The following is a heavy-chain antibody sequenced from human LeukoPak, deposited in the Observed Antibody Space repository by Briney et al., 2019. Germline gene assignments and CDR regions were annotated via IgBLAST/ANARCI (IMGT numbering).Heavy chain of an antibody. D-gene: IGHD5-12*01. CDR2: ISSSSSCI. J-gene: IGHJ4*02. CDR3: ARVAKSGYYFDY. Sequence: GGSLRLSCAASGFTFSSYSMNWVRQAPGKELEWVSSISSSSSCIYYADSAKGRFTISRDNAKNSLYLQMNSLRAEDTAVYYCARVAKSGYYFDYWGQGTLVTVSS. CDR1: GFTFSSYS. V-gene: IGHV3-21*01.